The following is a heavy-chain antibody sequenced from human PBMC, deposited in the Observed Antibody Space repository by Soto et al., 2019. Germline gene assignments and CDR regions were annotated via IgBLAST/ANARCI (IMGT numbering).Heavy chain of an antibody. D-gene: IGHD3-3*01. CDR3: ARDSYYDFWSGYLGYYYYYGMDV. V-gene: IGHV1-69*13. Sequence: SVKVSCKASGGTFSSYAISWVRQAPGQGLEWMGGIIPIFGTANYAQKFQGRVTITADESTSTAYMELSSLRSEDTAVYYCARDSYYDFWSGYLGYYYYYGMDVWGQGTTDTVSS. J-gene: IGHJ6*02. CDR2: IIPIFGTA. CDR1: GGTFSSYA.